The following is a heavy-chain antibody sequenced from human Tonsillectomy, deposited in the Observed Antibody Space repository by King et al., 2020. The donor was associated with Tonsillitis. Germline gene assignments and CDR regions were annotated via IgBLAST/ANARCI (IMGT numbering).Heavy chain of an antibody. CDR2: ISSSSSYI. CDR3: ARDPTSSVVVPAAMPATVTHRNYYYGMDV. J-gene: IGHJ6*02. V-gene: IGHV3-21*01. D-gene: IGHD2-2*01. CDR1: GFTFSSYS. Sequence: VQLVESGGGLVKPGGSLRLSCAASGFTFSSYSMNWVRQAPGKGLEWVSSISSSSSYIYYADSVKGRFTISRDNAKNSLYLQMNSLRAEDTAVYYCARDPTSSVVVPAAMPATVTHRNYYYGMDVWGQGTTVTVSS.